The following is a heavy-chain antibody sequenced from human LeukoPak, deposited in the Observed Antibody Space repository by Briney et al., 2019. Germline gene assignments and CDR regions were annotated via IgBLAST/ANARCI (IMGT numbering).Heavy chain of an antibody. Sequence: GGSLRLSCAASGFTFSSYAMSWVRQAPGKGLEWVSAISGSGGSTYYADSVKGRFTISRDNAKNSLYLQMNSLRAEDTAVYYCARDTSIVVVPAAIDYWGQGTLVTVSS. D-gene: IGHD2-2*01. V-gene: IGHV3-23*01. CDR3: ARDTSIVVVPAAIDY. J-gene: IGHJ4*02. CDR2: ISGSGGST. CDR1: GFTFSSYA.